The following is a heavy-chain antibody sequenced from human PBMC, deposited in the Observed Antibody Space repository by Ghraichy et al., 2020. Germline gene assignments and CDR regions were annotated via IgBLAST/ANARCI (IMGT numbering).Heavy chain of an antibody. CDR2: IWYDGSNK. Sequence: GESLNISCAASAFTFSSYAMHWVRQAPGKGLEWVAVIWYDGSNKYYGDSVKGRFTISRDNSKNTLSLQMNSLRADDTAVYYCARGGGGSSSRRYYYYGMDVWGQGTTITVSS. CDR3: ARGGGGSSSRRYYYYGMDV. D-gene: IGHD6-6*01. J-gene: IGHJ6*02. CDR1: AFTFSSYA. V-gene: IGHV3-33*01.